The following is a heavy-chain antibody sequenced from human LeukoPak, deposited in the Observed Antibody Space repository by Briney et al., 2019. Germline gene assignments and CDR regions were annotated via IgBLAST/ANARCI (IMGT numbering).Heavy chain of an antibody. J-gene: IGHJ4*02. CDR2: INSDGSST. V-gene: IGHV3-74*01. D-gene: IGHD3-3*02. Sequence: VQPGGSLRLSCAASRFTFSSYWMHWVRQAPGKGLVWVSRINSDGSSTSYADSVKGRFTISRDNSKNTLYLQMNSLRAEDTAVYYCAKSPAPLHFWSGYGPFDYWGQGTLVTVSS. CDR1: RFTFSSYW. CDR3: AKSPAPLHFWSGYGPFDY.